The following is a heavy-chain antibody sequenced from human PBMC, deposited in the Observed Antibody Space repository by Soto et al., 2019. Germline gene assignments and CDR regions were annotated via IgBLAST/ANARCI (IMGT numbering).Heavy chain of an antibody. CDR3: ASRGERDDYDTSGYG. CDR2: IIPIFGTT. CDR1: GGTFSNYA. Sequence: QVQLVQSGAEVKKPGSSVKVSCKASGGTFSNYALSWVRQAPGQGLEWMGDIIPIFGTTNNAQKFQGRVTITADEDTSTAYMELSSLRSEDTAVYYCASRGERDDYDTSGYGWGQGTLVTVSS. D-gene: IGHD3-22*01. J-gene: IGHJ1*01. V-gene: IGHV1-69*12.